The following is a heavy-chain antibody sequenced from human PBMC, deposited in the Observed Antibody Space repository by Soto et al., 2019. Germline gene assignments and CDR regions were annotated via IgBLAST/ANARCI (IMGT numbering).Heavy chain of an antibody. CDR2: TYATGTS. Sequence: XETRSLPGTVSGASMSGFYWRWIRKSAGKGLEWIWRTYATGTSDYTPSRKSRVMMSVDTSKKQFSLKLRSVTAADTAVYYSVRDGKKNFRDWFDPWGQG. CDR1: GASMSGFY. J-gene: IGHJ5*02. V-gene: IGHV4-4*07. D-gene: IGHD3-10*01. CDR3: VRDGKKNFRDWFDP.